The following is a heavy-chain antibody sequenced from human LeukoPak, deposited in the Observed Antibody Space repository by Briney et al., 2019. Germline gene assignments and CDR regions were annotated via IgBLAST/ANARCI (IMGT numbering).Heavy chain of an antibody. V-gene: IGHV3-53*01. CDR3: ARGYNYVPGY. CDR2: IYSAGNT. CDR1: GCTVSNTY. D-gene: IGHD5-18*01. J-gene: IGHJ4*02. Sequence: GGSLRLSCAVSGCTVSNTYMSWVRQAPGKGLEWVSIIYSAGNTYYADSVKGRFTISRDNSKNTLYLQMNSLRVEDTAVYYCARGYNYVPGYWGQGTLVSVSS.